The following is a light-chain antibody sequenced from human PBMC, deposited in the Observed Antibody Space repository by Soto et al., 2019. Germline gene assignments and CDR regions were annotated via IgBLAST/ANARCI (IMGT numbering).Light chain of an antibody. CDR1: SSDVGGYNY. V-gene: IGLV2-14*01. CDR2: DVS. Sequence: QSVLTQPASVSRSPGQSITISCTGTSSDVGGYNYVSWYQQHPGKAPKLMIYDVSYRPSGVSDRFSGSKSGNTASLTISGLQSEDEADYYCDSYTSGSSYVFGTGTKVTVL. J-gene: IGLJ1*01. CDR3: DSYTSGSSYV.